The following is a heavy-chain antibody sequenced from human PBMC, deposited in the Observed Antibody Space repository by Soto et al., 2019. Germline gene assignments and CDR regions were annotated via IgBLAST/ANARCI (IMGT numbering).Heavy chain of an antibody. J-gene: IGHJ6*02. D-gene: IGHD3-22*01. Sequence: GGSLRLSCAASGFTFSSYEMNWVRQAPGKGLEWVSHISSTGRTIYYADSVKGRFTISRDNASESLSLQMNSLRAEDTAVYYCVREYYYDSTAYSYVNHGLDVWGQGTTVTVSS. V-gene: IGHV3-48*03. CDR1: GFTFSSYE. CDR2: ISSTGRTI. CDR3: VREYYYDSTAYSYVNHGLDV.